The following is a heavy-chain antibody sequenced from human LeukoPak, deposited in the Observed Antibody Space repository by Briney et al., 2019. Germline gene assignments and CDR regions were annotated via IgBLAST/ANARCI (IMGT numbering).Heavy chain of an antibody. CDR2: IIPIFGTA. D-gene: IGHD5-18*01. CDR3: ARDRGWAGYTYGFYY. V-gene: IGHV1-69*13. CDR1: GYTFTSYG. J-gene: IGHJ4*02. Sequence: SVKVSCKASGYTFTSYGISWVRQAPGQGLEWMGGIIPIFGTANYAQKFQGRVTITADESTSTAYMELSSLRSEDTAVYYCARDRGWAGYTYGFYYWGQGTLVTVSS.